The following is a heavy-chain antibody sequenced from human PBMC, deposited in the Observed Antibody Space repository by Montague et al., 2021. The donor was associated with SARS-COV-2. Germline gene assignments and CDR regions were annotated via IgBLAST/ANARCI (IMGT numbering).Heavy chain of an antibody. CDR1: GFTFSSYG. J-gene: IGHJ6*02. D-gene: IGHD2/OR15-2a*01. Sequence: SLRLSCAASGFTFSSYGMHWVRQAPGKGLEWVAVISYDGSNKYYADSVKGRFTISRDNSKNTLYLQMNSLRAEDTAVYYCARVLGGYYGMDVWGQGTLVTVSS. CDR2: ISYDGSNK. V-gene: IGHV3-30*03. CDR3: ARVLGGYYGMDV.